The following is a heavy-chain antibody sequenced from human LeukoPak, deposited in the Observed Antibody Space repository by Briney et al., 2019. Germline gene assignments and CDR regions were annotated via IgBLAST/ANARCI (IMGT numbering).Heavy chain of an antibody. J-gene: IGHJ4*02. CDR1: GGAISGYY. D-gene: IGHD6-19*01. V-gene: IGHV4-59*01. CDR3: ARVSARWLGVFDL. CDR2: IHYSGST. Sequence: SETLSLTCTVFGGAISGYYWGCVRQPPGKGLEWIGYIHYSGSTNYSPSLKSRIIISLDTSMDQFALNLNSVTAADTAVYYCARVSARWLGVFDLWGQGTLVTVSS.